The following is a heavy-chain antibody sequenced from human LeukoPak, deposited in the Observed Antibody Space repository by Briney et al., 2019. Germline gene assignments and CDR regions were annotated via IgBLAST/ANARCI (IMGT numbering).Heavy chain of an antibody. CDR2: ISGSNTYI. D-gene: IGHD2-8*01. CDR1: GFTFSNYY. CDR3: ARVMRRGNYLDY. Sequence: GGSLRLSCAASGFTFSNYYMNWVRQAPGKGLEWLSSISGSNTYISHADSVKGRFTIARDNVKNSLYLQMNSLRAEDTAMYYCARVMRRGNYLDYWGQGTLVTVSS. V-gene: IGHV3-21*01. J-gene: IGHJ4*02.